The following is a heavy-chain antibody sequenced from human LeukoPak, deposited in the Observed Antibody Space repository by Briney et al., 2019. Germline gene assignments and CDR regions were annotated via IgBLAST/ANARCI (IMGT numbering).Heavy chain of an antibody. D-gene: IGHD4-17*01. CDR3: ARAGVYGDYEGFDY. CDR2: IYTSGST. J-gene: IGHJ4*02. Sequence: SETLSLTCTVSGGSISSSSYYWGWIRQPPGKGLEWIGRIYTSGSTNYNPSLKSRVTTSVDTSKNQFSLKLSSVTAADTAVYYCARAGVYGDYEGFDYWGQGTLVTVSS. CDR1: GGSISSSSYY. V-gene: IGHV4-39*07.